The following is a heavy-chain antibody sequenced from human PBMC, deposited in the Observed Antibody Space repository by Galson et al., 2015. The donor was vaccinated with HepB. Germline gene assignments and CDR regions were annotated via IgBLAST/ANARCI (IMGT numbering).Heavy chain of an antibody. CDR3: ARWTHHRGLSSSSPFDY. V-gene: IGHV1-2*06. J-gene: IGHJ4*01. Sequence: SVKVSCKASGGTFSSYAISWVRQAPGQGLEWMGRINPNSGGTNYAQKFQGRVTMTRDTSISTAYMELSSLRSEDTAVYYCARWTHHRGLSSSSPFDYWGHGTLVTVSS. D-gene: IGHD6-6*01. CDR1: GGTFSSYA. CDR2: INPNSGGT.